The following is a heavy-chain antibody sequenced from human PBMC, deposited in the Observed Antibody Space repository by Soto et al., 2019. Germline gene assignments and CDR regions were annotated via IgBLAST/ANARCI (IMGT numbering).Heavy chain of an antibody. D-gene: IGHD3-22*01. Sequence: GGSLRLSCAASGFTFTSYVMSWVRQAPGKGLEWVAGISGGGSTAFYADSVKGRFTISRDNAKNTLVLQMDSLRAEDTAIYYCAKDSNKYSSSLRGRYFDYWGQGTLVTVSS. V-gene: IGHV3-23*01. J-gene: IGHJ4*02. CDR3: AKDSNKYSSSLRGRYFDY. CDR1: GFTFTSYV. CDR2: ISGGGSTA.